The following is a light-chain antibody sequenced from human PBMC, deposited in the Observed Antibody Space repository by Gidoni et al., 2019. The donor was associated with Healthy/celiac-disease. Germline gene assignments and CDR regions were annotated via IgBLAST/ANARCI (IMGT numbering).Light chain of an antibody. CDR3: NSRDSSGNRPNWV. J-gene: IGLJ3*02. CDR2: GKN. V-gene: IGLV3-19*01. Sequence: SSELTQDPAVSVALGQTVRITCQGDSLRIYYASWYQQKPGQAPVLVIYGKNNRPSGIPDRFSGSSSGNTASLTITGAQAEDEADYYCNSRDSSGNRPNWVFGGGTKLTVL. CDR1: SLRIYY.